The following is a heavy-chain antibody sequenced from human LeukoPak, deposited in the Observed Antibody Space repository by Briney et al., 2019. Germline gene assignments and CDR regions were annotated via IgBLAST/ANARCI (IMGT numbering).Heavy chain of an antibody. J-gene: IGHJ4*02. V-gene: IGHV3-48*02. Sequence: PGRSLRLSCAAAGFTFSSYSMNWVRQAPGEGLEWVSYIRSSGSPIYYADSGRGRFTISRDNAKNSLYLQMNSLRDEDTAVYYCVRDPDALDFWGQGTPVTVSS. CDR2: IRSSGSPI. CDR1: GFTFSSYS. CDR3: VRDPDALDF.